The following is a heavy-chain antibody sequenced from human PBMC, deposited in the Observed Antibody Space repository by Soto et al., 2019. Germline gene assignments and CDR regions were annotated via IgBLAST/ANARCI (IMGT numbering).Heavy chain of an antibody. V-gene: IGHV3-21*01. J-gene: IGHJ4*02. CDR3: AREDSIIIPAVSDF. CDR2: VSKSDYT. CDR1: GFTFNNYG. D-gene: IGHD2-2*01. Sequence: XGSLRLSCAVSGFTFNNYGINWVRQAPGKGLEWVSSVSKSDYTYYSDSVKGRFTTSRDNAKNSVSLQMNTLRAEDTAVYYCAREDSIIIPAVSDFWGQGTLVTVSS.